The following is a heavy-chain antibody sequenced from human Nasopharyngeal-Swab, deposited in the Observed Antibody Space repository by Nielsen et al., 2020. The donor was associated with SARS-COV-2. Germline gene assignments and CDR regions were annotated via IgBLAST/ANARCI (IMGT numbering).Heavy chain of an antibody. CDR3: ARPRGPVRGVNNWFDL. CDR2: IYHSGIT. D-gene: IGHD3-10*01. CDR1: GGSITNNDYY. J-gene: IGHJ5*02. Sequence: LRLSCTVSGGSITNNDYYWGWMRQPPGKGLEWIGSIYHSGITYYNPSLESRVTISVDTSKNQFSLNLRSVTAADTAVYYCARPRGPVRGVNNWFDLWGQGALVTVSS. V-gene: IGHV4-39*01.